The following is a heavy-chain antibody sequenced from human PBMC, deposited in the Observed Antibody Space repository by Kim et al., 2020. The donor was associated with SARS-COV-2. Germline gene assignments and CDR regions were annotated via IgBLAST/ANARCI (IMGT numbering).Heavy chain of an antibody. CDR3: ASAPTHRYGDYVGPGLNYYYDYGMDV. Sequence: SETLSLTCTVSGGSISSYYWSWIRQPPGKGLEWIGYIYYSGSTNYNPSLKSRVTISVDTSKNQFSLKLSSVTAADTAVYYCASAPTHRYGDYVGPGLNYYYDYGMDVWGQGTTVTVSS. J-gene: IGHJ6*02. V-gene: IGHV4-59*13. CDR1: GGSISSYY. D-gene: IGHD4-17*01. CDR2: IYYSGST.